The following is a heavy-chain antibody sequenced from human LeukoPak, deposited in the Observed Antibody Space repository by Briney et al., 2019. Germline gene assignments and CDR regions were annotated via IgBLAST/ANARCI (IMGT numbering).Heavy chain of an antibody. Sequence: GGSLRLSCKVSGLIFRDAWVSWVRQAPGKGLEWVSAISGSGGSTYYADSVKGRFTISRDNAKNSLYLQMNSLRAEDMALYYCAKDMGDTAMVLDVWGKGTTVTVSS. J-gene: IGHJ6*04. CDR3: AKDMGDTAMVLDV. D-gene: IGHD5-18*01. CDR2: ISGSGGST. V-gene: IGHV3-23*01. CDR1: GLIFRDAW.